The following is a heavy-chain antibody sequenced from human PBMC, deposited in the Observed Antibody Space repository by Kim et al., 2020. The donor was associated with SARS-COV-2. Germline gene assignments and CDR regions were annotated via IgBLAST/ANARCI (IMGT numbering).Heavy chain of an antibody. CDR3: TRDLLEGPRGSYVFDI. CDR1: GFTFEDYD. J-gene: IGHJ3*02. V-gene: IGHV3-20*01. Sequence: GGSLRLSCAASGFTFEDYDMSWVRQVTGKGLEWVSRISWAGRDIEYADSVKGRFTISRDNDKNSVYLQMNSVRAGDTALYHCTRDLLEGPRGSYVFDIWGLGPIVSVS. CDR2: ISWAGRDI. D-gene: IGHD3-16*01.